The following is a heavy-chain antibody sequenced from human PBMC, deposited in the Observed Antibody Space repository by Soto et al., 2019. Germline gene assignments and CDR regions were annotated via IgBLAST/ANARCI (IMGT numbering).Heavy chain of an antibody. CDR1: GFTFRSYA. D-gene: IGHD3-10*01. V-gene: IGHV3-23*01. CDR3: AKDLSWFGEFDAFDI. CDR2: ISGSGGST. J-gene: IGHJ3*02. Sequence: GGSLRLSCAASGFTFRSYAMSWVRQAPGKGLEWVSAISGSGGSTYYADSVKGRFTISRDNSKNTLYLQMNSLRAEDTAVYYCAKDLSWFGEFDAFDIWGQGTMVTVSS.